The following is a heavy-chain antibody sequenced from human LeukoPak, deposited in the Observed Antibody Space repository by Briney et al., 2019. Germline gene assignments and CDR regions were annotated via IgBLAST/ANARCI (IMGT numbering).Heavy chain of an antibody. Sequence: GASVKVSCKASGYTFTDYNLHWVRQAPGEGVEWMGWINPKSGGTKFAQKHQGGVTMTADTSIDTAYLELSNLKSDDTAIYYCARSPSGWPLYFDCWGQGTLVTVSS. CDR2: INPKSGGT. D-gene: IGHD6-19*01. J-gene: IGHJ4*02. V-gene: IGHV1-2*02. CDR1: GYTFTDYN. CDR3: ARSPSGWPLYFDC.